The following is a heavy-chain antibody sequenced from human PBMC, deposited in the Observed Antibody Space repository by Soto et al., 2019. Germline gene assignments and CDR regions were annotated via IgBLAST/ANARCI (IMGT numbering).Heavy chain of an antibody. CDR2: VYYRGRS. CDR3: VSQRTTVPTQAYFDY. J-gene: IGHJ4*02. CDR1: GGSVTNSSYY. Sequence: SETLSLTCTVSGGSVTNSSYYWGWIRQSPGKGLEWIGSVYYRGRSYSKSSVKSRVTISVDTSKNRFSLSLNSVTASDAAVYFCVSQRTTVPTQAYFDYWGPGALVTVSS. V-gene: IGHV4-39*01. D-gene: IGHD4-17*01.